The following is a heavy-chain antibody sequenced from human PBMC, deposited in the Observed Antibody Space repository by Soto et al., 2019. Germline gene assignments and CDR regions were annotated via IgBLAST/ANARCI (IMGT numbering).Heavy chain of an antibody. Sequence: SETLSLTCTVSGGSISSYYWSWIRQPPGKGLEWIGYIYYSGSTNYNPSLKSRVTISVDTSKNQFSLKLSSVTAADTAVYYCAREGANNNWFDPWGQGTLVTVSS. V-gene: IGHV4-59*01. D-gene: IGHD1-26*01. CDR1: GGSISSYY. J-gene: IGHJ5*02. CDR2: IYYSGST. CDR3: AREGANNNWFDP.